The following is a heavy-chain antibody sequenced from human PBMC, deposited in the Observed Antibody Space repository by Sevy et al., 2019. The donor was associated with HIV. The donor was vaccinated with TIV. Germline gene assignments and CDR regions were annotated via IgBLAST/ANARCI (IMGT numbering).Heavy chain of an antibody. CDR2: IKSKIDGGTI. D-gene: IGHD2-2*01. CDR3: TTEAVDCSTTTCSLAMDV. CDR1: GFTFSNVW. V-gene: IGHV3-15*01. J-gene: IGHJ6*02. Sequence: GGSLRLSCAASGFTFSNVWMSWVRQAPGKGLEWVGRIKSKIDGGTIDYAAPGKVRFTISRDDSKNTLYLQMNSLKTEDTAVYYCTTEAVDCSTTTCSLAMDVWGQGTTVTVSS.